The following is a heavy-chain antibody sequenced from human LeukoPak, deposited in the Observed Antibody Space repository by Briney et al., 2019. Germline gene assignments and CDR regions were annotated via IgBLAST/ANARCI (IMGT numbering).Heavy chain of an antibody. J-gene: IGHJ4*02. CDR3: AKNGRGYSSDYFDY. Sequence: GGSLRLSCAASGFTFSSYAMSWVRQAPGKGLEWVSAISGSGGSTYYADSVKGRFTISRDNSKNTLYLQMNTLRPEDTAVYSCAKNGRGYSSDYFDYWGQGTLVTVSS. CDR2: ISGSGGST. D-gene: IGHD5-18*01. CDR1: GFTFSSYA. V-gene: IGHV3-23*01.